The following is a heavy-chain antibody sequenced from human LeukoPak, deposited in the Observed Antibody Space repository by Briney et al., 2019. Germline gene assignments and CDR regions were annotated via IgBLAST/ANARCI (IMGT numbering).Heavy chain of an antibody. J-gene: IGHJ6*02. V-gene: IGHV3-43*01. Sequence: PGGSLRLSCAASGFTFDDYTMHWVRQAPGKGLEWVSLISWDGGSTNYADSVKGRFTISRDNSKNSLYLQMNSLRTEDTALYHCAKAGGLGHCSSTSCYRSQYYYGIDVWGHGTTVTVSS. CDR3: AKAGGLGHCSSTSCYRSQYYYGIDV. D-gene: IGHD2-2*01. CDR2: ISWDGGST. CDR1: GFTFDDYT.